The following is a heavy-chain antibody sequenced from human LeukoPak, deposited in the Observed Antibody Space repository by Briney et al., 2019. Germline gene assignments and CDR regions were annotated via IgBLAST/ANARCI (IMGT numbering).Heavy chain of an antibody. CDR3: ARQHLGYGDWSLDY. D-gene: IGHD4-17*01. CDR1: GFSFSSYW. CDR2: IKQDGSEK. V-gene: IGHV3-7*01. Sequence: GGSLRLSCEASGFSFSSYWMSWVRQAPGKGLEWVANIKQDGSEKYYVDSVKGRFTISRDNAKNSLYLQMNSLRAEDTAVYYCARQHLGYGDWSLDYWGQGTLVTVSS. J-gene: IGHJ4*02.